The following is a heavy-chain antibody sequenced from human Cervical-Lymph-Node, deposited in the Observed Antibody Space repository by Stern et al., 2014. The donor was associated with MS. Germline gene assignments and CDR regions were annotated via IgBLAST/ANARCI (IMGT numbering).Heavy chain of an antibody. V-gene: IGHV4-59*08. Sequence: VHLVESGPGLVNPSGTLSLTCTVSDDSISRYYWSWIRQPPGKGLEWIGYVYHTGYTYSNPSLQSRVAISIDTSESQFPLPLCSLTAADTAVYYCVRHNSHHYFYFYGMDVWSQGTSVAVSS. CDR2: VYHTGYT. J-gene: IGHJ6*02. CDR1: DDSISRYY. D-gene: IGHD2/OR15-2a*01. CDR3: VRHNSHHYFYFYGMDV.